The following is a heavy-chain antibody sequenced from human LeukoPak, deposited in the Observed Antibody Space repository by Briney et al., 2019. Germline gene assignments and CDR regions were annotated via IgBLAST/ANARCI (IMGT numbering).Heavy chain of an antibody. CDR1: GYTFTSYD. J-gene: IGHJ6*02. Sequence: ASVKVSCTASGYTFTSYDINWVRQATGQGLEWMGWMNPNSGNTGYAQKFQGRVTMTRNTSISTAYMELSSLRSEDTAVYYCARADGSGTPYGMDVWGQGTTVTVSS. V-gene: IGHV1-8*01. D-gene: IGHD3-10*01. CDR2: MNPNSGNT. CDR3: ARADGSGTPYGMDV.